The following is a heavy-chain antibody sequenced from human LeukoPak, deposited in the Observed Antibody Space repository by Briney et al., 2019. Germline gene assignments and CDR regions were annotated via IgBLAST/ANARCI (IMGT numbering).Heavy chain of an antibody. Sequence: KPSETLSLTCTVSGGSISPYYWSWIRQPPGKGLEWIGHIYYSGTTSYNPSLKSRVTISLDTSKNQFSLKLTSVTAADTAVYYCARGRGSSSGSYGYWGQGTLVTVSS. CDR1: GGSISPYY. CDR2: IYYSGTT. J-gene: IGHJ4*02. V-gene: IGHV4-59*01. D-gene: IGHD1-26*01. CDR3: ARGRGSSSGSYGY.